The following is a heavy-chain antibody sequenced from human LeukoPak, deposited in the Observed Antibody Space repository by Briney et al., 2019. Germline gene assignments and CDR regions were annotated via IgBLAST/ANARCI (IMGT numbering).Heavy chain of an antibody. CDR1: GFSFSYHG. V-gene: IGHV3-13*01. Sequence: GGSLRLSCVASGFSFSYHGMNWVRLAPGKGLEWVSGVSPPGGGTYYADSVKGRFTISRENAKNSLYLQMNSLRAGDTAVYCCARVISGTAHDRAFDIWGQGTMVTVSS. D-gene: IGHD1-14*01. J-gene: IGHJ3*02. CDR2: VSPPGGGT. CDR3: ARVISGTAHDRAFDI.